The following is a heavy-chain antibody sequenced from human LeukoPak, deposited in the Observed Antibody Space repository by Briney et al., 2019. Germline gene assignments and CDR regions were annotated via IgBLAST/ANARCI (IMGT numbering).Heavy chain of an antibody. CDR3: AREEDGNYDFSH. D-gene: IGHD3-3*01. J-gene: IGHJ4*02. CDR1: GGSISSSSYY. CDR2: IYYSGST. Sequence: SETLSLTCTVSGGSISSSSYYWGWIRQPPGKGLEWIGSIYYSGSTYYNPSLKSRVTISVDRSKNQFSLKLSSVTAADTAVYYCAREEDGNYDFSHWGQGTLVTVSS. V-gene: IGHV4-39*07.